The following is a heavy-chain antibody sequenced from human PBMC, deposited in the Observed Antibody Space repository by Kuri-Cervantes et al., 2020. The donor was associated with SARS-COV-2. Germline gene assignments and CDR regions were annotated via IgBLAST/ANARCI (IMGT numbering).Heavy chain of an antibody. J-gene: IGHJ6*03. Sequence: GESLKISCAASGFTFSSYAMSWVRQAPGKGLEWVAVISYDGSNKYYADSVKGRFTISRDNSKNTLYLRMNSLRAEDTAVYYCARDVRYYYMDVWGKGTTVTVSS. CDR1: GFTFSSYA. CDR3: ARDVRYYYMDV. V-gene: IGHV3-30*04. CDR2: ISYDGSNK.